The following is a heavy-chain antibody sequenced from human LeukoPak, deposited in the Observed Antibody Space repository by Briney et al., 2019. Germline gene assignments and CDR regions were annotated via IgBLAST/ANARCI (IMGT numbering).Heavy chain of an antibody. J-gene: IGHJ4*02. CDR3: AKDSTRDYGYYGMPES. CDR1: GFTFPTYG. Sequence: GGSLRLSCAGSGFTFPTYGMAWVRQAQGKGLEWVAYISYDGNTGYYTDSVKGRFTISRDNSKNMLFLQMNSLRIEDTGVYYCAKDSTRDYGYYGMPESWGQGTLVTVSS. CDR2: ISYDGNTG. D-gene: IGHD4-17*01. V-gene: IGHV3-30*18.